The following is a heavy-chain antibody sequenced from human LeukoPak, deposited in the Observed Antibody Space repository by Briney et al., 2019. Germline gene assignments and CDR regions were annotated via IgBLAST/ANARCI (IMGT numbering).Heavy chain of an antibody. D-gene: IGHD6-13*01. CDR2: IYTSGST. CDR1: GGSFSGYY. J-gene: IGHJ5*02. V-gene: IGHV4-59*10. CDR3: ARVIAAAGPHTRRWFDP. Sequence: SETLSLTCAVYGGSFSGYYWSWIRQPAGKVLEWIGRIYTSGSTNYNPSLKSRVTMSVDTSKNQFSLKLSSVTAADTAVYYCARVIAAAGPHTRRWFDPWGQGTLVTVSS.